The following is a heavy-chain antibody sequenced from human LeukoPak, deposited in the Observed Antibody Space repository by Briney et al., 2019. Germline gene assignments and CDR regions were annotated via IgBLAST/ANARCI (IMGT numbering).Heavy chain of an antibody. V-gene: IGHV4-61*10. D-gene: IGHD2-2*01. CDR1: GASISSDTYF. CDR3: ARLAVVVPAAMVQGYYFDY. Sequence: SETLSLACTVSGASISSDTYFWSWIRQPAGKGLEWIGEINHSGSTNYNPSLKSRVTISVDTSKNQFSLKLSSVTAADTAVYYCARLAVVVPAAMVQGYYFDYWGQGTLVTVSS. J-gene: IGHJ4*02. CDR2: INHSGST.